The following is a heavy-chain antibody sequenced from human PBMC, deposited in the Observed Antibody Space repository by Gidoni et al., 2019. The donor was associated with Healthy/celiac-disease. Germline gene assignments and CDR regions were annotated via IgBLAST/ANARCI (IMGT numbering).Heavy chain of an antibody. CDR1: GGTFSSYA. J-gene: IGHJ4*02. CDR3: ARSNYYGSSGYLDC. Sequence: QQQLVQSGSEVKKPGSSVKVPCKASGGTFSSYAISWVRQAPGQGLEWMGGIIPIFGTANYAQKFQGRVTSTADESTSTAYLELSSLRSEDTAVYYCARSNYYGSSGYLDCWGQGTLVTVSS. D-gene: IGHD3-22*01. CDR2: IIPIFGTA. V-gene: IGHV1-69*01.